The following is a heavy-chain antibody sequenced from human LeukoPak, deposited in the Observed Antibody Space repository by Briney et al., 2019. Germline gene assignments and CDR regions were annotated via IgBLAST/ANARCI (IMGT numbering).Heavy chain of an antibody. J-gene: IGHJ4*02. V-gene: IGHV3-30*03. D-gene: IGHD2-21*02. CDR3: ASPRRVVVTHEVDY. Sequence: PGGSLRLSCAASGFTFSSYGMHWVRQAPGKGLEWVAVISYDGSNKYYADSVKGRFTISRDNSKNTLYLQMNSLRAEDTAVYYCASPRRVVVTHEVDYWGQGTLVTVSS. CDR2: ISYDGSNK. CDR1: GFTFSSYG.